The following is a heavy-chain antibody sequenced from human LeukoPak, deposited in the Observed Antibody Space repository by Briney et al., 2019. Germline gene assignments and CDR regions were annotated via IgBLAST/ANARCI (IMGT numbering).Heavy chain of an antibody. Sequence: SETLSLTCTVSGGSINNYYWSWIRQPPRQGLEWIGQIHYSGSTNYNPSLKSRVTISVDTSKNQFSLNLNSVTAADTAVYYCASAPRYDYYFDYWGQGTLVTVSS. D-gene: IGHD5-12*01. CDR3: ASAPRYDYYFDY. CDR1: GGSINNYY. V-gene: IGHV4-59*08. CDR2: IHYSGST. J-gene: IGHJ4*02.